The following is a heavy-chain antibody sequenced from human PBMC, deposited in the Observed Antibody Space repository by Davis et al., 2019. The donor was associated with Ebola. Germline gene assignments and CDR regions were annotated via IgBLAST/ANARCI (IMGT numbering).Heavy chain of an antibody. J-gene: IGHJ6*02. CDR3: ARLRDYYDSSGYRDTGYYYYYYGMDV. Sequence: SETLSLTCTVSGGSISSYYWSWIRQPPGKGLEWIGYIYYSGSTNYNPSLKSRVTISVDTSKNQFSLKLSSVTAADTAVYYCARLRDYYDSSGYRDTGYYYYYYGMDVWGQGTTVTVSS. CDR2: IYYSGST. CDR1: GGSISSYY. V-gene: IGHV4-59*08. D-gene: IGHD3-22*01.